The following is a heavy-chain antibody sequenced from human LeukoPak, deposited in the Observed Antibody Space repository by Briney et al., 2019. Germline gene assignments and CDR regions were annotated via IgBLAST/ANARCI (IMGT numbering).Heavy chain of an antibody. Sequence: ASVKVSCKVTGNTLCEFSMHWVRQSPGKGLEWMGGFDPEVGETVYDQTFQGLVTMTEDTSTEAAYMELSGLRSEDTAVYYCATDLLAGGLKTFDPWGQGTLVTVSS. J-gene: IGHJ5*02. V-gene: IGHV1-24*01. CDR3: ATDLLAGGLKTFDP. CDR2: FDPEVGET. CDR1: GNTLCEFS.